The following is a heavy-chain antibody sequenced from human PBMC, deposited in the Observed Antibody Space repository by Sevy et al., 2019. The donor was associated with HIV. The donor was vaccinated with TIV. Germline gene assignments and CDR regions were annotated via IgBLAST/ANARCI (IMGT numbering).Heavy chain of an antibody. V-gene: IGHV3-30*18. Sequence: GGSLRLSCAASGFTFSSYGMHWVRQAPGKGLEWVAVISYDGSSKYYADSVKGRFTISRDNSKNTLYLQMNSLRAEDTAVYYCAKGVAVAGTVYWGQGTLVTVSS. J-gene: IGHJ4*02. CDR2: ISYDGSSK. D-gene: IGHD6-19*01. CDR1: GFTFSSYG. CDR3: AKGVAVAGTVY.